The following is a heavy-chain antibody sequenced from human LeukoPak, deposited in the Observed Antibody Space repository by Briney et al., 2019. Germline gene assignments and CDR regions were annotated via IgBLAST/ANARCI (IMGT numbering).Heavy chain of an antibody. CDR3: ARQAPYGDYVNYFDY. Sequence: GESLKISCKGSGYSFTSYWIGWVRQMPGKGLEWMGIIYPGGSDTRYSPSFQGQVTISADKSISTAYLQWSSLKASDTAMYYCARQAPYGDYVNYFDYWGQGTLVTVSS. J-gene: IGHJ4*02. D-gene: IGHD4-17*01. CDR2: IYPGGSDT. CDR1: GYSFTSYW. V-gene: IGHV5-51*01.